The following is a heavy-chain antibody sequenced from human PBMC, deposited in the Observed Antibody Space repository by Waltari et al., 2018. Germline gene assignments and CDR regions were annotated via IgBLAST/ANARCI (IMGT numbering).Heavy chain of an antibody. CDR1: GYSFTRYW. Sequence: EVQLVQSGAEVKTPGESLRISCKGSGYSFTRYWIRWVRQMPGKGLEWMGKIDPSDSYTNYSPSFQGHVTISADKSISTAYLQWSSLKASDTAIYYCASTTTGAYWYFDIWGRGTLVTVSS. CDR3: ASTTTGAYWYFDI. CDR2: IDPSDSYT. D-gene: IGHD4-17*01. J-gene: IGHJ2*01. V-gene: IGHV5-10-1*03.